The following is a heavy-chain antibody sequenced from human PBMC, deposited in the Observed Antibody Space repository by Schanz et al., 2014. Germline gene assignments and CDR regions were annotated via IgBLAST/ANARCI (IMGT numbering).Heavy chain of an antibody. D-gene: IGHD1-1*01. CDR3: VRELSGGTFDY. CDR1: GDTFRSYT. CDR2: FT. V-gene: IGHV1-2*06. J-gene: IGHJ4*03. Sequence: QVQLVQSGAEVKKPGSSVKVSCKASGDTFRSYTINWVRQAPGQGLEWLGRFTHISQKFQGRVTMTRDTSSTTAYMELNSLRSDDTAVYYCVRELSGGTFDYWGQGTTVTVSS.